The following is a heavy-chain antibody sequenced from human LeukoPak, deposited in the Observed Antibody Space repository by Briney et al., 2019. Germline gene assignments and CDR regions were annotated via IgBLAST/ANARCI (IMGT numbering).Heavy chain of an antibody. V-gene: IGHV5-51*01. D-gene: IGHD3-22*01. Sequence: GESLEISRKGPGYSFTSYWIGWVRQMPGKGLEWMGIIYPGDSDTRYSPSFQGQVTISADKSISTAYLQWSSLKASDTAMYYCAISGDSSGYGRGDAFDLWAQGTMVTVSS. J-gene: IGHJ3*01. CDR1: GYSFTSYW. CDR2: IYPGDSDT. CDR3: AISGDSSGYGRGDAFDL.